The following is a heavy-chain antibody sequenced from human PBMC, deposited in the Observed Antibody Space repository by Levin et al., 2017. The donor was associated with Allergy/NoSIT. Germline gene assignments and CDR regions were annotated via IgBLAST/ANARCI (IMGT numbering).Heavy chain of an antibody. V-gene: IGHV3-21*01. CDR1: GFTFSSSS. D-gene: IGHD3-3*01. Sequence: LSLTCAASGFTFSSSSMNWVRQAPGKGLEWVSSISSSSSYIYYADSVKGRFTISRDNAKNSLYLQMNSLRAEDTAVYYCARPLAYYDFWSGYTYYYYYGMDVWGQGTTVTVSS. CDR3: ARPLAYYDFWSGYTYYYYYGMDV. J-gene: IGHJ6*02. CDR2: ISSSSSYI.